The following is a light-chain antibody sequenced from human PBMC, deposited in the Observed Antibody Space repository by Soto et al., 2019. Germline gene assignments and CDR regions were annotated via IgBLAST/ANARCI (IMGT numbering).Light chain of an antibody. CDR2: DVS. CDR1: QSVSNW. CDR3: QQYDSYSWT. V-gene: IGKV1-5*01. J-gene: IGKJ1*01. Sequence: IPMTQSPSTLSASVGERVTITCRASQSVSNWLAWYQQKPGKAPKLLIYDVSSLESGVPARFSGSGSGTEFILTISSLQPDDFATYYCQQYDSYSWTFDQGTKVEMK.